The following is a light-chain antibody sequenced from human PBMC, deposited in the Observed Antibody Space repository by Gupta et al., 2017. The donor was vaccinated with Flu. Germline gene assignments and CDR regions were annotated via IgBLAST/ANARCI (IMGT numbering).Light chain of an antibody. V-gene: IGKV3-11*01. CDR1: QSISNS. CDR3: QQRRNWHLT. Sequence: EIVLTQSPATLSLSPGERATLSCRASQSISNSLAWHQQKPGQAPRLLIYDASNRATGIPARFSGSGSGTDFTLTISSLEPEDFAVYYCQQRRNWHLTFGQGTRLEIK. J-gene: IGKJ5*01. CDR2: DAS.